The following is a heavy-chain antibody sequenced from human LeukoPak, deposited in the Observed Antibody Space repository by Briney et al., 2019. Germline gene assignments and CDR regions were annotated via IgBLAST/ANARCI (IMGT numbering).Heavy chain of an antibody. CDR3: ARDPSRFAVAGVNSEYFQH. CDR1: GYTFTSYA. D-gene: IGHD6-19*01. V-gene: IGHV7-4-1*02. CDR2: INTNTGNP. Sequence: GASVKVSCKASGYTFTSYAMNWVRQAPGQGLEWMGWINTNTGNPTYAQGFTGRFVFSLDTSVSTAYLQISSLKAEDTAVYYCARDPSRFAVAGVNSEYFQHWGQGTLVTVSS. J-gene: IGHJ1*01.